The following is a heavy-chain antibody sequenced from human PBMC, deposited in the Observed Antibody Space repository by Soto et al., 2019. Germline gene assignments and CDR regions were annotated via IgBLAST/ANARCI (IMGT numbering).Heavy chain of an antibody. Sequence: PGESLKISCQGSGYSFNIYWIGWVRQMPGKGLEWMGIIYPEDSDTRYSPSFQGQVTISADKSLSTAYLQWSSLKASDTATYYCARFKIVATSTYYYYGMDVWGQGTTVTVS. CDR1: GYSFNIYW. D-gene: IGHD5-12*01. CDR3: ARFKIVATSTYYYYGMDV. CDR2: IYPEDSDT. J-gene: IGHJ6*02. V-gene: IGHV5-51*01.